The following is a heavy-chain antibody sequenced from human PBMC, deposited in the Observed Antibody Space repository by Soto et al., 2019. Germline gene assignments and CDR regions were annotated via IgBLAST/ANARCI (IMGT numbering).Heavy chain of an antibody. Sequence: GGSLRLSCAASGFTFSSYWMSWVRQAPGKGLEWVANIKQDGSEKYYVDSVKGRFTISRDNAKNSLYLQMNSLRAEDTAVYYCARDTLGYSGYDDFDYWGQGTLVTVSS. J-gene: IGHJ4*02. V-gene: IGHV3-7*01. CDR3: ARDTLGYSGYDDFDY. D-gene: IGHD5-12*01. CDR1: GFTFSSYW. CDR2: IKQDGSEK.